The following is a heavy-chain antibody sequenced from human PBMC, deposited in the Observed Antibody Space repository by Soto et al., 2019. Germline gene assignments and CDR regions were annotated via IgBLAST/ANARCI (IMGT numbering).Heavy chain of an antibody. CDR3: VRDGTKTLRDWFDP. CDR2: ICSTGTT. D-gene: IGHD1-1*01. V-gene: IGHV4-4*07. CDR1: GASIIGYY. J-gene: IGHJ5*02. Sequence: SETLSLTCTFSGASIIGYYWSWIRKSAGKGLEWIGRICSTGTTDYNPSLKSRVMMSVDTSKKQFSLKLRSVTAADTAVYYCVRDGTKTLRDWFDPWGQGISVTVSS.